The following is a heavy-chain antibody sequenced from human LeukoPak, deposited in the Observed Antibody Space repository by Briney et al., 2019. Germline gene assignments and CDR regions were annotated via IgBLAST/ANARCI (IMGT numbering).Heavy chain of an antibody. CDR3: ARGPEYYFDY. V-gene: IGHV4-38-2*01. J-gene: IGHJ4*02. CDR1: GYSISSGYY. CDR2: IYHSGST. Sequence: PSETLSLTCAVSGYSISSGYYWGWIRQPPGKGLEWIGSIYHSGSTNYNPSLKSRVTISVDTSKNQFSLKLSSVTAADTAVYYCARGPEYYFDYWGQGTLVTVSS.